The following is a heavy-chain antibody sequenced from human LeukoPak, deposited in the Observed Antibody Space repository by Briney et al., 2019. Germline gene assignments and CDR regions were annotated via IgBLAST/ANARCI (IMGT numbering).Heavy chain of an antibody. CDR3: VTGFTTMAVDYFDY. V-gene: IGHV1-24*01. J-gene: IGHJ4*02. D-gene: IGHD5-18*01. Sequence: ASVKVSCKVSGKTLSDLSIHWLRQPPGKGLEWLGGSDPEDGERIYAQMFQGRVTMTEDTSIDTAYMELSSLRSEDTAVYYCVTGFTTMAVDYFDYWGQGTVVTVSP. CDR1: GKTLSDLS. CDR2: SDPEDGER.